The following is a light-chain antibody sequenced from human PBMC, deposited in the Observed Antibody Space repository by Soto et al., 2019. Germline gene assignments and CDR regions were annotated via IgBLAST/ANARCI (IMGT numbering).Light chain of an antibody. J-gene: IGKJ2*01. CDR3: QQYGNPPPYA. V-gene: IGKV3-20*01. CDR2: CAS. Sequence: ELVLTQSPGTLSLSPGERATLSCRASQSVSSSYLAWYQQKPDPAPRVLIHCASSRATGIPDRFSGIGSGTDFTVTIIRLEPEDFAVYFCQQYGNPPPYAFGQGTKVEIK. CDR1: QSVSSSY.